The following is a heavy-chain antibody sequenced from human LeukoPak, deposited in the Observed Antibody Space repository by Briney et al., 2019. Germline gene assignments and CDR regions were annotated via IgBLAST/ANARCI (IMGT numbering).Heavy chain of an antibody. V-gene: IGHV4-59*12. Sequence: PSETLSLTCTVSGGSISSYYWSWIRQPPGKGLEWIGYIYYSGSTNYNPSLKSRVTISVDTSKNQFSLKLSSVTAADTAVYYCAKEIAALGSPLLDYWGQGTLVTVSS. CDR3: AKEIAALGSPLLDY. CDR2: IYYSGST. J-gene: IGHJ4*02. D-gene: IGHD6-13*01. CDR1: GGSISSYY.